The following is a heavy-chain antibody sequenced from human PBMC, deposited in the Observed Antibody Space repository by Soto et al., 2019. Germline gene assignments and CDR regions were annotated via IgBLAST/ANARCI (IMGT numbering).Heavy chain of an antibody. CDR2: ISGYNGDA. V-gene: IGHV1-18*01. J-gene: IGHJ6*04. CDR1: GYTFTRNG. CDR3: AKNGQPPYYYYGLDV. D-gene: IGHD2-8*01. Sequence: ASVKVSCKASGYTFTRNGISWVRQAPGQGLERMGWISGYNGDANYAQRFQGRVSKTIDTSTTTAYMELRTLTPDDTVVYYCAKNGQPPYYYYGLDVWGKGTTVTV.